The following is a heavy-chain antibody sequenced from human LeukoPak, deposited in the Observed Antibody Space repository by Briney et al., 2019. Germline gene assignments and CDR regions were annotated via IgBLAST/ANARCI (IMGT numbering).Heavy chain of an antibody. Sequence: GGSLRLSCAASGFTFSSYEMNWVRQAPGKGLEWVSSISSSSSYIYYADSVKGRFTISRDNAKNSLYLQMNSLRAEDTAVYYCARVWLAARGPFDYWGQGTLVTVSS. CDR1: GFTFSSYE. CDR3: ARVWLAARGPFDY. D-gene: IGHD6-19*01. J-gene: IGHJ4*02. V-gene: IGHV3-21*01. CDR2: ISSSSSYI.